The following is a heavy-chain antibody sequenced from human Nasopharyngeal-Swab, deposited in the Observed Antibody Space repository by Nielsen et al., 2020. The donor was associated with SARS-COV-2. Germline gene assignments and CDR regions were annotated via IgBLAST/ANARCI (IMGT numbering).Heavy chain of an antibody. J-gene: IGHJ4*02. Sequence: GGSLRLSCAASGFTFSSYGMHWVRQAPGKGLEWVAVIWYDGSNKYYADSVKGRFTISRDNSKNTLYLQMNSLRAEDTAVYYCARDQGIAVAGTHYWGQGTLVTVSS. D-gene: IGHD6-19*01. V-gene: IGHV3-33*01. CDR3: ARDQGIAVAGTHY. CDR1: GFTFSSYG. CDR2: IWYDGSNK.